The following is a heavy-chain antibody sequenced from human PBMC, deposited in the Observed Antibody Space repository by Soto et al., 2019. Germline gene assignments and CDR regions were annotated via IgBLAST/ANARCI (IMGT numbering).Heavy chain of an antibody. CDR2: IYHSGST. D-gene: IGHD6-13*01. V-gene: IGHV4-30-2*01. CDR1: GGSISSGGYS. CDR3: ARRYSSAFDI. Sequence: PSETLSLTCAVSGGSISSGGYSWSWIRQPPGKGLEWIGYIYHSGSTYYNPSLKSRVTISVDRSKNQFSLKLSSVTAADTAVYYCARRYSSAFDIWGQGTVVTVSS. J-gene: IGHJ3*02.